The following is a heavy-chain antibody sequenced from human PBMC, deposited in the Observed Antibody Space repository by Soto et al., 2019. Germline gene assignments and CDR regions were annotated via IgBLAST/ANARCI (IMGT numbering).Heavy chain of an antibody. CDR1: GFTFSDYY. CDR2: ISSSSSYT. V-gene: IGHV3-11*06. Sequence: QVQLVESGGGLVKPGWSLRLSCAASGFTFSDYYMSWIRQAPGKGLEWVSYISSSSSYTNYADSVKGRFTISRDNSKNSLYLQMNSLRAEDTAVYYCARASSSAGGGGLNAFDIWGQGTMVTVSS. D-gene: IGHD3-22*01. CDR3: ARASSSAGGGGLNAFDI. J-gene: IGHJ3*02.